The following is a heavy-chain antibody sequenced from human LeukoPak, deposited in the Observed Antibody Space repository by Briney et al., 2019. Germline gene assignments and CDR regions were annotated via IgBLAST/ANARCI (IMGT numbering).Heavy chain of an antibody. CDR1: GFTVSSNY. D-gene: IGHD3-22*01. CDR2: IYSGGST. J-gene: IGHJ5*02. V-gene: IGHV3-53*01. Sequence: GGSLRLSCAASGFTVSSNYMSWVRQAPGKGLEWVSAIYSGGSTYYADSVKGRYTISRDNSKNTLYLQMNSLRAEDTAVYYCARAGDYYDSSGYYQDPGWFDPWGQGTLVTVSS. CDR3: ARAGDYYDSSGYYQDPGWFDP.